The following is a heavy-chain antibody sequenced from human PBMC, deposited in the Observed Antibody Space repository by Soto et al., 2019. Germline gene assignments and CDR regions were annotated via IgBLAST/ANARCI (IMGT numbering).Heavy chain of an antibody. D-gene: IGHD3-3*01. CDR3: ASYTIFGVVHFDY. J-gene: IGHJ4*02. Sequence: ASETLSLTCTVSGGSIGSGGYYWSWIRQHPGKGLEWIGYIYYSGSTYYNPSLKSRVTISVDTSKNQFSLKLSSVTAADTAVYYCASYTIFGVVHFDYWGQGTLVTVSS. CDR1: GGSIGSGGYY. V-gene: IGHV4-31*03. CDR2: IYYSGST.